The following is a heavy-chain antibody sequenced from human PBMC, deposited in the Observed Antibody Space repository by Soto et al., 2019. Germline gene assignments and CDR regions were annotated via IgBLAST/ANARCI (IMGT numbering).Heavy chain of an antibody. CDR3: AREYTYYVSSDSYLEY. D-gene: IGHD3-16*01. J-gene: IGHJ4*03. CDR2: TYYSSRWYN. V-gene: IGHV6-1*01. CDR1: GDSVSGNIAA. Sequence: PSQTLSLTCAVSGDSVSGNIAAWNWIMQSPSRGLEWLGRTYYSSRWYNDYAVSVKSRITVTPDTSKNQFSLHLNSVTPEDTDVYYCAREYTYYVSSDSYLEYSGHGALATVYS.